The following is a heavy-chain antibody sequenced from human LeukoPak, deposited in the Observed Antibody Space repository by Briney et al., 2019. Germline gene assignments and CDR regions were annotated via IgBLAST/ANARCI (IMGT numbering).Heavy chain of an antibody. Sequence: SGGSLRLSCAASGFTFSSYVMHWVRQAPGKGLEWVAIISYDGSNEYYADSVKGRFTISRDNAKNSLYLQMNSLRAEDTAVYYCARDRSVLTMIFDYWGQGTLVTVSS. V-gene: IGHV3-30*04. J-gene: IGHJ4*02. CDR1: GFTFSSYV. CDR3: ARDRSVLTMIFDY. D-gene: IGHD3-22*01. CDR2: ISYDGSNE.